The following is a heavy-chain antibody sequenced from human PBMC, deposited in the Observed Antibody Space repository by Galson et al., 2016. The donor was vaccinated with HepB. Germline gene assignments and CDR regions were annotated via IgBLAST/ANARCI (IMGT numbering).Heavy chain of an antibody. V-gene: IGHV3-72*01. D-gene: IGHD3-16*01. CDR1: EFTVSDHY. Sequence: SLRLSCAASEFTVSDHYIDWVRQAPGKGLGWIGRSRNKANSYSTEYAASVQGRFTISRDDSQNSLYLQMNSLKTEDTAVYYCGRYRTSGGGMDVWGQGATVTVSS. J-gene: IGHJ6*02. CDR3: GRYRTSGGGMDV. CDR2: SRNKANSYST.